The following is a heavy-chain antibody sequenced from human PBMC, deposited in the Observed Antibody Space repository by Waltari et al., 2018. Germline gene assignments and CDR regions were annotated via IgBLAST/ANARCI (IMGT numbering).Heavy chain of an antibody. CDR2: MNRDGSST. Sequence: EVQLVESGGGLVQPGGSLRLSCAASGFTFSSYWMHWVRQAPGKGLVWVSRMNRDGSSTSYAGSVKGRFTISRDNAKNTLYLQMNSLRAEDTAVYYCARDGEYYYDSSGFLDYWGQGTLVTVSS. J-gene: IGHJ4*02. V-gene: IGHV3-74*01. D-gene: IGHD3-22*01. CDR1: GFTFSSYW. CDR3: ARDGEYYYDSSGFLDY.